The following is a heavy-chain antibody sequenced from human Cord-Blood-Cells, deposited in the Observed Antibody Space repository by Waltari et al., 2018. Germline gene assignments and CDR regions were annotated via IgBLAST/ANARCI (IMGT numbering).Heavy chain of an antibody. CDR1: GGSFSGYY. CDR2: INHSGST. J-gene: IGHJ4*02. D-gene: IGHD2-2*01. Sequence: QVQLQQWGAGLLKPSETLSLTCAVDGGSFSGYYWGWNRQPPGKGLEWMGEINHSGSTNSNPCLKSRVTISVGTSKNQFSLKLSSVTAADTAVYYCARAPVDLDYWGQGTLVTVSS. V-gene: IGHV4-34*01. CDR3: ARAPVDLDY.